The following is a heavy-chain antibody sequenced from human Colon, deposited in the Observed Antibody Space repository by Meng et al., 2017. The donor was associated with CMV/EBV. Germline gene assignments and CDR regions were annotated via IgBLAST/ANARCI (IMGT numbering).Heavy chain of an antibody. V-gene: IGHV3-23*01. D-gene: IGHD5/OR15-5a*01. CDR1: GFTFDSYP. Sequence: GGSLRLSCVGSGFTFDSYPISWVRQVPGKGLEWVSSVGDSGGSTWYAESVRGRFTNSKDTSGNTVYLQMNSLRAEDTAIYYCAKELSTANSQPYYFGFDVWGQGTTVTVSS. J-gene: IGHJ6*02. CDR2: VGDSGGST. CDR3: AKELSTANSQPYYFGFDV.